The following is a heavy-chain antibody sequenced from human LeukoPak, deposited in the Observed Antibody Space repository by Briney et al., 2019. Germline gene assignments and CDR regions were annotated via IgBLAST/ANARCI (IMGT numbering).Heavy chain of an antibody. J-gene: IGHJ4*02. CDR1: GYTFTSYG. CDR3: ARTPYYYDSSGYYLGDY. Sequence: GASVKVSRKASGYTFTSYGISWVRQAPGQGLEWMGWISAYNGNTNYAQKLQGRVTMTTDTSTSTAYMELRSLRSDDTAVYYCARTPYYYDSSGYYLGDYWGQGTLVTVSS. CDR2: ISAYNGNT. D-gene: IGHD3-22*01. V-gene: IGHV1-18*01.